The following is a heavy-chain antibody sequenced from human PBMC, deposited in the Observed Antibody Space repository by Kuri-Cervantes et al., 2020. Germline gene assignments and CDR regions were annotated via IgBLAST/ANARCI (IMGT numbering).Heavy chain of an antibody. V-gene: IGHV1-18*01. CDR1: GYTFTSYG. CDR2: ISAYNGNT. Sequence: ASVKVSCKASGYTFTSYGISWVRQAPGQGLEWMGWISAYNGNTNYAQKLQGRVTMTTDTSTSTAYMELRSLRSDDTAVYYCARYYYDRSLSPRYYYYYGMDVWGQGTTVTVSS. J-gene: IGHJ6*02. D-gene: IGHD3-22*01. CDR3: ARYYYDRSLSPRYYYYYGMDV.